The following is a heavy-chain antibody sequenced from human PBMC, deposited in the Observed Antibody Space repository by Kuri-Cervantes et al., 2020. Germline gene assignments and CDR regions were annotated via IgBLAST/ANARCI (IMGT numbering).Heavy chain of an antibody. D-gene: IGHD1-26*01. Sequence: GESLKISCAASGFTVSSNYMSWVRQAPGKGLEWVSVIYSCGSTYYADSVKGRFTISRDNSKNTLYLQMNSLRAEDTAVYYCARDHRKSGSYYYYGMDVWGQGTTVTVSS. CDR3: ARDHRKSGSYYYYGMDV. J-gene: IGHJ6*02. V-gene: IGHV3-53*01. CDR1: GFTVSSNY. CDR2: IYSCGST.